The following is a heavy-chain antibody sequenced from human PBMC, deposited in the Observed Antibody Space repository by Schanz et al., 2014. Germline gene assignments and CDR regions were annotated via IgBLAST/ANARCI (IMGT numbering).Heavy chain of an antibody. J-gene: IGHJ3*02. CDR2: INTANGNA. CDR3: ARDLPYCDGGKCYSDGFDM. V-gene: IGHV1-3*04. Sequence: QVQVVQSGAELKKPGASVKVSCKASGYTFSSHGIHWLRQAPGQSLEWMGWINTANGNAKYSANFQARVTNARDTSATTAYMELTNLRSEDTAVYYCARDLPYCDGGKCYSDGFDMWGQGTLVTISS. D-gene: IGHD2-21*01. CDR1: GYTFSSHG.